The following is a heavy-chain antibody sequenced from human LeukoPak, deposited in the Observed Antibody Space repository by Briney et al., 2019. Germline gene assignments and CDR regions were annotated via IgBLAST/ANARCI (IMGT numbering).Heavy chain of an antibody. CDR1: GFTFSSYG. V-gene: IGHV3-30*02. CDR3: ANGRGYDSSGYYFFNWFDP. Sequence: PGGSLRLSCAASGFTFSSYGMHWVRQAPGKGLEWVAFIRYDGSNKYYADSVKGRFTISRDNSKNTLYLQMNSLRAEDTAVYYCANGRGYDSSGYYFFNWFDPWGQRALVTVSS. J-gene: IGHJ5*02. CDR2: IRYDGSNK. D-gene: IGHD3-22*01.